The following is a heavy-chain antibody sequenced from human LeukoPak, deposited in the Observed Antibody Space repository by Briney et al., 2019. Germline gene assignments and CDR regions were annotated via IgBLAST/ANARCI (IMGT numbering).Heavy chain of an antibody. V-gene: IGHV4-38-2*02. Sequence: SETLSLTCTVSRYSISSGYYWGWIRQPPGKGLEWIGTMYHSGSSYYNPSLKSRVTISVDTSKNQFSLKLTSVTAADTAVYYCARVYYSSSYDYWYFDLWGRGTLVTVSS. D-gene: IGHD6-13*01. CDR1: RYSISSGYY. J-gene: IGHJ2*01. CDR2: MYHSGSS. CDR3: ARVYYSSSYDYWYFDL.